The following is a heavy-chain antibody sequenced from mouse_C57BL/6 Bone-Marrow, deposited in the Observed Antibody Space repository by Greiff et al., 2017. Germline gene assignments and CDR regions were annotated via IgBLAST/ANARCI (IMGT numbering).Heavy chain of an antibody. CDR1: GYTFTSSG. J-gene: IGHJ4*01. Sequence: VKLQESGAELARPGASVKLSCKASGYTFTSSGISWVKQRTGQGLEWIGEIYPRSGNTYYNEKFKGKATLTADKSSSTAYMELRSLTSEDSAVYFCAWTVLLYYYAMDYWGQGTSVTVSS. CDR2: IYPRSGNT. D-gene: IGHD1-1*01. CDR3: AWTVLLYYYAMDY. V-gene: IGHV1-81*01.